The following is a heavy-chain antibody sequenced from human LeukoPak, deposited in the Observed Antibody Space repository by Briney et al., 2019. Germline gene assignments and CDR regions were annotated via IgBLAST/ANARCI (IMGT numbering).Heavy chain of an antibody. CDR2: INPNSGGT. CDR3: AREYCSGGNCYSGAFDI. D-gene: IGHD2-15*01. J-gene: IGHJ3*02. CDR1: GYTLTNFY. Sequence: ASVKVSCKTSGYTLTNFYIHWVRQAPGQGLEWMGWINPNSGGTNYAQKFQGRVTMTRDTSISTAYMELSRLRSDDTAVYYCAREYCSGGNCYSGAFDIWGQGTMVTVSS. V-gene: IGHV1-2*02.